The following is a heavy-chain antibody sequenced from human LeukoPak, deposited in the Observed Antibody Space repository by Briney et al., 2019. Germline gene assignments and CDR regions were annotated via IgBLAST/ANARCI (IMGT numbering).Heavy chain of an antibody. V-gene: IGHV1-69*02. CDR1: GGTFSSYT. CDR3: ARSRNYDILTGYSYYFDY. Sequence: SVKVSCKASGGTFSSYTISWVRQAPGQGLEWMGRIIPILGIANYAQKFLGRVTITADKSTSTAYMELSSLRSEDTAVYYCARSRNYDILTGYSYYFDYWGQGTLVTVSS. D-gene: IGHD3-9*01. CDR2: IIPILGIA. J-gene: IGHJ4*02.